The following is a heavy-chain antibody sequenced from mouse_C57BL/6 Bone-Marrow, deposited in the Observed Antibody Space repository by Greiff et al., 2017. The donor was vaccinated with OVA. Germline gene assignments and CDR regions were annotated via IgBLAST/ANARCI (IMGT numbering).Heavy chain of an antibody. J-gene: IGHJ2*01. V-gene: IGHV1-18*01. Sequence: EVKLQESGPELVKPGASVKIPCKASGYTFTDYNMDWVKQSHGKSLEWIGDINPNNGGTIYNQKFKGKATLTVDKSSSTAYMELRSLTSEDTAVYYCARSPPHYYGSSLFDYWGQGTTLTVSS. D-gene: IGHD1-1*01. CDR3: ARSPPHYYGSSLFDY. CDR2: INPNNGGT. CDR1: GYTFTDYN.